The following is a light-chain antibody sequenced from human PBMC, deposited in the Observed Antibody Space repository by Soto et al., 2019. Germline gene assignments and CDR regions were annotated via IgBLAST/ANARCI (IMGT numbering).Light chain of an antibody. J-gene: IGKJ4*01. CDR1: QNIGYF. Sequence: EIQMTHSSSSQSASVGDRVTITCRASQNIGYFLNWYQQKPGKAPNLLIYAASSFQTGVSSRFSGRGSGTEFTLTIRNLQPEDFATYWCQQSYAAPLTFGGGTKVDIK. CDR2: AAS. CDR3: QQSYAAPLT. V-gene: IGKV1-39*01.